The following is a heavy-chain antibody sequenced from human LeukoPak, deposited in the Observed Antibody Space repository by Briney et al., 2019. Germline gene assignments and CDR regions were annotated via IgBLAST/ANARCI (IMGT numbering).Heavy chain of an antibody. D-gene: IGHD3-22*01. V-gene: IGHV4-34*01. Sequence: SETLSLTCAVYGGSFSGYYWSWIRQPPGKGLEWIGEINHSGSTNYNPSLKSRVTISVDTSKNQFSLKLSSVTAADTAVYYCARSHYYDSSGYYFWGQGTLVTVSS. CDR1: GGSFSGYY. CDR2: INHSGST. CDR3: ARSHYYDSSGYYF. J-gene: IGHJ4*02.